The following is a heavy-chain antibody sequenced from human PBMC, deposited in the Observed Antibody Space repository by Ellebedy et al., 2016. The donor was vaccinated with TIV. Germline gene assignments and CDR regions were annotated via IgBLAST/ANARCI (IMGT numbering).Heavy chain of an antibody. D-gene: IGHD6-19*01. J-gene: IGHJ5*02. V-gene: IGHV3-7*03. Sequence: GESLKISCAASGFIISGDWMSWVRQAPGKGPEWVANIRPDGIDKNYVDSVRGRFTISRDNAGNSLYLQMNSLRVDDTAVYYCEGPHWLVYSWGQGTLVTVSS. CDR1: GFIISGDW. CDR2: IRPDGIDK. CDR3: EGPHWLVYS.